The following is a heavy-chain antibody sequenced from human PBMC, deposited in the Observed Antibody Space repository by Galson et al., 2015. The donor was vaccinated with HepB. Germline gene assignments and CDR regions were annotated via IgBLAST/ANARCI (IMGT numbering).Heavy chain of an antibody. Sequence: SLRLSCAASGFIFSRNPLHWVRQAPGKGLEWVAAVSRDGSNKYYGDSVKGRFTVSRDNAKNTMFLQMNSLRPEDTAVYYCARRSLYYDSSGYYYETRRLGELDYWGQGILVTVSS. CDR3: ARRSLYYDSSGYYYETRRLGELDY. D-gene: IGHD3-22*01. J-gene: IGHJ4*02. V-gene: IGHV3-30*04. CDR2: VSRDGSNK. CDR1: GFIFSRNP.